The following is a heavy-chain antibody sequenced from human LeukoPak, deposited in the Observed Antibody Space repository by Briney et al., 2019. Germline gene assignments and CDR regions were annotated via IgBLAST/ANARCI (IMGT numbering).Heavy chain of an antibody. CDR3: ARGGVTIFGVVINEGY. V-gene: IGHV1-69*05. CDR1: GGTFSSYA. D-gene: IGHD3-3*01. Sequence: GASVKVSCKASGGTFSSYAISWVRQAPGQGLEWMGRIIPIFGTANYAQKFQGRVTITTDESTSTAYMELSSLRSEDTAVYYCARGGVTIFGVVINEGYWGQGTLVTVSS. CDR2: IIPIFGTA. J-gene: IGHJ4*02.